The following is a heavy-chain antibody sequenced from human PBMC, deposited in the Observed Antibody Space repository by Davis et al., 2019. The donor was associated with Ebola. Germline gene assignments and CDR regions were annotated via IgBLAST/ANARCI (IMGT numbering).Heavy chain of an antibody. D-gene: IGHD6-13*01. V-gene: IGHV3-73*01. CDR3: TTGYSGSSWYDYYYYGMDV. CDR2: IRSKANSYAT. J-gene: IGHJ6*02. CDR1: GFTFSSYS. Sequence: GESLKISCAASGFTFSSYSMNWVRQAPGKGLEWVGRIRSKANSYATAYAASVKGRFTISRDDSKNTAYLQMNSLKTEDTAVYYCTTGYSGSSWYDYYYYGMDVWGQGTTVTVSS.